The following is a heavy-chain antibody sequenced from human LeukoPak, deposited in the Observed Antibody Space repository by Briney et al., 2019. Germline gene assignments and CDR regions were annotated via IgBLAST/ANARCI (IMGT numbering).Heavy chain of an antibody. J-gene: IGHJ4*02. Sequence: GASVKVSCKASGYTFTGYYMHWVRQAPGQGLEWMGWIDPNSGGTNYAQKLQGRVTMTTDTSTSTAYMELRSLRSDDTAVYYCARVFHDSSGYYPYYFDYWGQGTLVPVSS. CDR2: IDPNSGGT. CDR3: ARVFHDSSGYYPYYFDY. CDR1: GYTFTGYY. D-gene: IGHD3-22*01. V-gene: IGHV1-2*02.